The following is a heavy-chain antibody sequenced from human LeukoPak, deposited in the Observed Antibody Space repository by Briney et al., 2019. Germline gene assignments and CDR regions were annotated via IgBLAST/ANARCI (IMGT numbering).Heavy chain of an antibody. V-gene: IGHV4-59*01. D-gene: IGHD4-23*01. Sequence: PSETLSLTCTVSGGSISSYYWSWIRRPPGKRLEWIGYISYSGSTNYNPSLKSRVTTSVDTSKNQFSLKLTSVTAADTAVYYCARYRGNSNGGFDPWGQGTLVTVTS. CDR2: ISYSGST. CDR1: GGSISSYY. J-gene: IGHJ5*02. CDR3: ARYRGNSNGGFDP.